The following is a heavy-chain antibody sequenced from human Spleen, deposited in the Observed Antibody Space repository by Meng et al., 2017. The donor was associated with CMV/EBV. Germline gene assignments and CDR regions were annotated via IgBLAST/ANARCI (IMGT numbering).Heavy chain of an antibody. J-gene: IGHJ4*02. D-gene: IGHD3-10*01. Sequence: GESLKISCAVSGFTFSSYEMNWVRQAPGKGLEWVSYISSSSHIMYYADSVKGRFTISRDNAKNSLYLQMNSLRAEDTAVYYCARDLEEKYYYGSGSYYTYYFDYWGQGTLVTVSS. CDR3: ARDLEEKYYYGSGSYYTYYFDY. CDR1: GFTFSSYE. V-gene: IGHV3-48*03. CDR2: ISSSSHIM.